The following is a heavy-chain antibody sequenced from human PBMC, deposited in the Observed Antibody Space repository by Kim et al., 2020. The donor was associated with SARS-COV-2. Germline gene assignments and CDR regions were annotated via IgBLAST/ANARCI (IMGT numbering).Heavy chain of an antibody. D-gene: IGHD4-17*01. Sequence: GGSLRLSCAASGFTFSNYIMNWVRQAPGKGLEWISSISSRSIFIYYADSVKGRFTISRDDPKNSLYLQMNSLRAEDTAIYYCARDLLYGDDSGGWGQGTLVTVSS. J-gene: IGHJ4*02. CDR2: ISSRSIFI. V-gene: IGHV3-21*06. CDR1: GFTFSNYI. CDR3: ARDLLYGDDSGG.